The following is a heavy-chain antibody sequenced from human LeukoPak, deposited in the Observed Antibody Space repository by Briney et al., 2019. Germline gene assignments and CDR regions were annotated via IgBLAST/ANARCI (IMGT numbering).Heavy chain of an antibody. CDR1: GGTFSSYA. J-gene: IGHJ4*02. CDR2: IIPIFGTA. CDR3: ASISGSYRLDY. Sequence: ASVKVSCKASGGTFSSYAISWVRQAPGQGLEWMGGIIPIFGTANYAQKFQGRATITADKSTSTAYMELSSLRSEDTAVYYCASISGSYRLDYWGQGTLVTVSS. V-gene: IGHV1-69*06. D-gene: IGHD1-26*01.